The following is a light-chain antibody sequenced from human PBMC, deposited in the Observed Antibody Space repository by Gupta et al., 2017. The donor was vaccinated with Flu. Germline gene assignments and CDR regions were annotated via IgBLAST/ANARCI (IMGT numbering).Light chain of an antibody. CDR1: QSLLHSNGYNY. Sequence: DIVMTQSPLSLPVSPGEPASISCRSSQSLLHSNGYNYLDWYLQKPGQAPQLLIYWGSNRASGVPERVSGSGSGTDFTLKISRVEAEDVGVYYCKQALQAPHTFGHGTKVDIK. J-gene: IGKJ3*01. CDR2: WGS. V-gene: IGKV2-28*01. CDR3: KQALQAPHT.